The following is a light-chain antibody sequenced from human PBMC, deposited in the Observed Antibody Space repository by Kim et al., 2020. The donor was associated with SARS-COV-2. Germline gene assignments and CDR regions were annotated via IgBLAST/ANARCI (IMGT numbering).Light chain of an antibody. CDR3: QSYDISNVA. Sequence: CPPSSASIPNIILKWHQQRTGSPTTTLIYEDNQRPSGLPARLSCSIDSSSNSFFLPISGLKTEDEADYYSQSYDISNVAFGGGTQLTVL. CDR1: SASIPNII. V-gene: IGLV6-57*01. J-gene: IGLJ2*01. CDR2: EDN.